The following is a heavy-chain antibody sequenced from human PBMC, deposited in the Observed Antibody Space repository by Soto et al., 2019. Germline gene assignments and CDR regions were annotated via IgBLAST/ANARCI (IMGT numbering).Heavy chain of an antibody. V-gene: IGHV4-34*01. CDR3: ARQGPDEDY. CDR1: GGSFSGYY. J-gene: IGHJ4*02. Sequence: PSETLSLTCAVYGGSFSGYYWSWIRQPPGKGLEWIGEINHSGSTNYNPSLKSRVTISVDTSKNQFSLKLSSVTAADTAVYYCARQGPDEDYWGQGTLVTVSS. CDR2: INHSGST.